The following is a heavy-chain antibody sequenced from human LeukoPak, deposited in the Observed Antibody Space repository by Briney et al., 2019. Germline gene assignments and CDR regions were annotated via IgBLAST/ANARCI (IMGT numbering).Heavy chain of an antibody. D-gene: IGHD1-26*01. CDR1: GYSISSGYY. J-gene: IGHJ6*03. CDR3: ARAQGPTGSYFYMDV. CDR2: IYHSGIT. V-gene: IGHV4-38-2*02. Sequence: SETLSLTCTVSGYSISSGYYWGCIRQPPGKGLEWIGSIYHSGITYYNPSLESRVTISVDTSKNHFSLNLSSVTAADTAVYYCARAQGPTGSYFYMDVWGKGTTVTVSS.